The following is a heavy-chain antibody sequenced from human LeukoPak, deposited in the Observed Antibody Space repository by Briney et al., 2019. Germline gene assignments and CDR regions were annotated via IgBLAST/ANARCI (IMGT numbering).Heavy chain of an antibody. CDR2: IYYSGST. Sequence: SETPSLTCTVSGGSISSHYWSWIRQPPGKGLEWIGYIYYSGSTNYNPSLKSRVTISVDTSKNQFSLKLSSVTAADTAVYYCAREGNEGGYYFDYWGQGTLVTVSS. D-gene: IGHD1-1*01. CDR1: GGSISSHY. CDR3: AREGNEGGYYFDY. V-gene: IGHV4-59*11. J-gene: IGHJ4*02.